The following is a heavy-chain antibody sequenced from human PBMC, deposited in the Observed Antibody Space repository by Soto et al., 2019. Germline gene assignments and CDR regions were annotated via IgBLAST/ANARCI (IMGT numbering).Heavy chain of an antibody. J-gene: IGHJ5*02. CDR3: ARALPVAKGGFDP. Sequence: EVQLVETGGGLIQPGGSLRLSCAASGFTVSNTYMTWVRQPPGKGLECVSVIYTAGGTNYAGSVKGRFIISRDNSKNPLYLQMNSLRAEDTAVYYCARALPVAKGGFDPWGQGTLVTVSS. CDR2: IYTAGGT. V-gene: IGHV3-53*02. CDR1: GFTVSNTY. D-gene: IGHD2-2*01.